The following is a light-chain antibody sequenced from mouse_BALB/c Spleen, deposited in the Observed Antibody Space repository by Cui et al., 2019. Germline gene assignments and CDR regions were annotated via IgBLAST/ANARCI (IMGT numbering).Light chain of an antibody. CDR2: STS. J-gene: IGKJ1*01. CDR1: SSVSY. V-gene: IGKV4-80*01. Sequence: HIVHTQSRAIMSASLGEENTLTCSASSSVSYMHWYQQKSGTSPKLLIYSTSNLASGVPSRFSGSGSGTFYSLTISSVEAEDAADYYCHQWSSYPWTFGGGTKLEIK. CDR3: HQWSSYPWT.